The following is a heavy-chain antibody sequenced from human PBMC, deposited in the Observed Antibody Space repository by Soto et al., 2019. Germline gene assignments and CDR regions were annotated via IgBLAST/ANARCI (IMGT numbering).Heavy chain of an antibody. Sequence: ASVKVSCKVSGYTLTGLCMHWVRQAPGKGLEWMGGIDPEDGNTNYAQKLQGRVTMTTDTSTSTAYMELRSLRSDDTAVYYCARASYCSGGSCYSFPYYYMDVWGKGTTVTVSS. CDR3: ARASYCSGGSCYSFPYYYMDV. CDR2: IDPEDGNT. CDR1: GYTLTGLC. D-gene: IGHD2-15*01. J-gene: IGHJ6*03. V-gene: IGHV1-24*01.